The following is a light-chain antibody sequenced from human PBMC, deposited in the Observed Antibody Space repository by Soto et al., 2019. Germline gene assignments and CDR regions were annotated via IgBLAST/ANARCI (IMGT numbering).Light chain of an antibody. J-gene: IGKJ2*01. CDR3: QRYGTSRGT. CDR1: ESVTSNQ. V-gene: IGKV3-20*01. CDR2: GAS. Sequence: EIVLTQSPGTLSLSPGERATLSCRASESVTSNQLAWYQQKPGQAPRLLIYGASIRASGIPDRFSGSGSGTDFTLTISALEPEDFAVYYCQRYGTSRGTFGQGTKLEIK.